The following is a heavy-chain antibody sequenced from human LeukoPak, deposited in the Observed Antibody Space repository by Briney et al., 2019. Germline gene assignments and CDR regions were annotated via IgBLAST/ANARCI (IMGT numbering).Heavy chain of an antibody. CDR1: GGSISSSSYY. Sequence: PSETLSLTCTVSGGSISSSSYYWGWIRQPPGKGLEWIGSIYYSGSTYYNPSLKSRVTISVDTSKNQFSLKLSSVTAADTAVYYCARSLGDCSSTSCRPYYFDYWGQGTLVTVSS. D-gene: IGHD2-2*01. CDR2: IYYSGST. V-gene: IGHV4-39*07. CDR3: ARSLGDCSSTSCRPYYFDY. J-gene: IGHJ4*02.